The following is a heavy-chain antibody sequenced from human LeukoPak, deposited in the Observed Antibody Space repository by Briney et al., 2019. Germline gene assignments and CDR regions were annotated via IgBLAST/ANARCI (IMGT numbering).Heavy chain of an antibody. V-gene: IGHV3-23*01. CDR3: ATSSGYYPSP. Sequence: GGSLRLSCAASGFTFSSYAMSWVRQAPGKGLEWVSAISGSGGSTYYAGSVKGRFTISRDNSKNTLYLQMNSLRAEGTAVYYCATSSGYYPSPWGQGTMVTVSS. D-gene: IGHD3-22*01. J-gene: IGHJ3*01. CDR2: ISGSGGST. CDR1: GFTFSSYA.